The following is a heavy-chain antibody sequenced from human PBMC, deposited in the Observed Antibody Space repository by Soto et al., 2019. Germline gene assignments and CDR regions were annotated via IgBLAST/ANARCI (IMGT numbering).Heavy chain of an antibody. CDR3: ARLEGLATISYYFDF. J-gene: IGHJ4*02. V-gene: IGHV4-39*01. CDR1: DDSINSDKYY. Sequence: SETLSLTCSVSDDSINSDKYYWDWIRHPPGKGLEWIGSIYYRGNAYYNPSLQTRVTISLDKSKSQFSLKLNSVTAADSAVYFCARLEGLATISYYFDFWGPGALVTVSS. D-gene: IGHD3-9*01. CDR2: IYYRGNA.